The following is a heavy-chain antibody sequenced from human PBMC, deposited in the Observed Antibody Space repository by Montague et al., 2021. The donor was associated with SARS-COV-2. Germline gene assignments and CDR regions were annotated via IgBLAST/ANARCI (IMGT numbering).Heavy chain of an antibody. CDR3: ARTRAEGHQDY. CDR1: GGSISGYH. V-gene: IGHV4-59*12. CDR2: IYYTGNT. J-gene: IGHJ4*02. D-gene: IGHD6-6*01. Sequence: SETLSLTCTVSGGSISGYHWSWLRQPPGKGLEWIAYIYYTGNTRYNPSLQSRVTISTDMSKNQFSLKVTSVSAADTAVYYCARTRAEGHQDYWGQGTLVTVSS.